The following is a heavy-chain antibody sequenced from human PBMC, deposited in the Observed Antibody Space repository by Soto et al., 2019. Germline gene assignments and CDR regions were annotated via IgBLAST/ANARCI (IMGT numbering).Heavy chain of an antibody. CDR2: ISSSSSTI. CDR1: GFTFSSYS. CDR3: ARHPERIAEIGWFDP. J-gene: IGHJ5*02. D-gene: IGHD6-13*01. Sequence: EVQLVESGGGLVQPGGSLRLSCAASGFTFSSYSMNWVRQAPGKGLEWVSYISSSSSTIYYADSVKGRFTISRDNAKKSQYLQMNRLRAEDTAVYYCARHPERIAEIGWFDPWGQGTLVTVSS. V-gene: IGHV3-48*01.